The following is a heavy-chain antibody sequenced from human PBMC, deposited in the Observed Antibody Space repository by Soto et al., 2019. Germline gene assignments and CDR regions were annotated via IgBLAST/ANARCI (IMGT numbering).Heavy chain of an antibody. V-gene: IGHV3-23*01. J-gene: IGHJ4*02. CDR1: GFTFSSYA. CDR3: ANRGVVVTATDY. CDR2: ISGSGGST. Sequence: EVQLLESGGGLVQPGGSLRLSCAASGFTFSSYAMSWVRQAPGKGLEWVSAISGSGGSTYYTDSVKGRFTISRDQSKNTLYLQMNSLRAEDTAVYYCANRGVVVTATDYWGQGTLVTVSS. D-gene: IGHD2-21*02.